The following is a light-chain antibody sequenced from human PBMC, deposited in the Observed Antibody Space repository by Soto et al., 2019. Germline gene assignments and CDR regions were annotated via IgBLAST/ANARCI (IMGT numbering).Light chain of an antibody. Sequence: QMTQPPSTLSASVGDRVTTPCRASQTINSWLAWYQQKTGPAPKVLIFDASSLKTGVLSRFSGSRAGTEFTLTTSNMQPDDFAANYCQQYDSNYSEAFGQGTKV. V-gene: IGKV1-5*01. J-gene: IGKJ1*01. CDR3: QQYDSNYSEA. CDR1: QTINSW. CDR2: DAS.